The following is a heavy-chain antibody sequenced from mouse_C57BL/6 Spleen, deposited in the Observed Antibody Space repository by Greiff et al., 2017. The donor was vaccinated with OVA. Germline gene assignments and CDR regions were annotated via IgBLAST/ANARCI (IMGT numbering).Heavy chain of an antibody. D-gene: IGHD1-1*01. CDR1: GYTFTSYG. CDR2: IYPRSGNT. J-gene: IGHJ1*03. Sequence: QVQLKESGAELARPGASVKLSCKASGYTFTSYGISWVKQRTGQGLEWIGEIYPRSGNTYYNEKFKGKATLTADKSSSTAYMELRSLTSEDSAVYFCAIHYYGSSHWDFDVWGTGTTVTVSS. V-gene: IGHV1-81*01. CDR3: AIHYYGSSHWDFDV.